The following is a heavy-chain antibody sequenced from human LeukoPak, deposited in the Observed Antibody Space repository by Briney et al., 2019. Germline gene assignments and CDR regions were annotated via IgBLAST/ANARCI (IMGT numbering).Heavy chain of an antibody. CDR1: GGSISSYY. CDR2: IYYSGST. CDR3: ARGRRFGELSDFDY. V-gene: IGHV4-59*08. Sequence: SSETLSLTCTVSGGSISSYYWSWIRQPPGKGLEWIGYIYYSGSTNYNPSLKSRVTISVDTSKNQFSLKLSSVTAADTAVYYCARGRRFGELSDFDYWGQGTLVTVSS. D-gene: IGHD3-10*01. J-gene: IGHJ4*02.